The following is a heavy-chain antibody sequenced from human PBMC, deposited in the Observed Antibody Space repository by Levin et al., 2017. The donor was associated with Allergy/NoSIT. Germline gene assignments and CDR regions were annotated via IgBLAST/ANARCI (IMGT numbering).Heavy chain of an antibody. V-gene: IGHV3-30*03. CDR3: ARALGTISWSFDY. CDR2: ISYDGSAK. Sequence: PGGSLRLSCAASGFSFSSFGAHWIRQAPGKGLEWVALISYDGSAKSYGDSVKGRFTISRDNSNNTLSLQMSSLGPDDTGVYFCARALGTISWSFDYWGQGTLVTVSS. J-gene: IGHJ4*02. CDR1: GFSFSSFG. D-gene: IGHD1/OR15-1a*01.